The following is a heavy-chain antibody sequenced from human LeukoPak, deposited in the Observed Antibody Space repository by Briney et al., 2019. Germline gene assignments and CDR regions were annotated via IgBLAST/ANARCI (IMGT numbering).Heavy chain of an antibody. Sequence: GGSLRLSCAASGFTFSSYAMSWVSQAPGKGLEWVSSISGSGGSTYYADSVKGRFTISRDNSKNTLYLQMNSLRAEDTAVYYCAKDEPGYYDSSGTTIDYWGQGTLVTVSS. CDR3: AKDEPGYYDSSGTTIDY. CDR1: GFTFSSYA. J-gene: IGHJ4*02. D-gene: IGHD3-22*01. V-gene: IGHV3-23*01. CDR2: ISGSGGST.